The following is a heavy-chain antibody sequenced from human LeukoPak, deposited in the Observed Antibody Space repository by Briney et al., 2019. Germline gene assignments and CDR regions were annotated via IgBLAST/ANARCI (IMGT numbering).Heavy chain of an antibody. V-gene: IGHV4-34*01. J-gene: IGHJ4*02. CDR2: INHSGST. D-gene: IGHD3-22*01. CDR3: ARGSGYYYDSSASY. CDR1: GGSYSGYY. Sequence: SETLSLTCAVYGGSYSGYYWSWIRQPPGKVLEWIGEINHSGSTNYNPSLKSRVTISVDTSKNQFSLKLSSVTAADTAVYYCARGSGYYYDSSASYWGQGTLVTVSS.